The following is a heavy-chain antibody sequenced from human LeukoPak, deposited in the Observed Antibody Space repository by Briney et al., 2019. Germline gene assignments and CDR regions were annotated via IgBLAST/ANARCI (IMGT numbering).Heavy chain of an antibody. V-gene: IGHV4-34*01. D-gene: IGHD2-2*01. J-gene: IGHJ4*02. CDR2: INHIGST. CDR1: GDSFSGYY. Sequence: SETLSLTCAVYGDSFSGYYWSGIRQPPGKGLEWVGEINHIGSTNYSPALKSRVTISVDPSKNQFSLMLSSVHAADTAVYYCARGPGVVVTAARVGHDYWGQGTLVTVSS. CDR3: ARGPGVVVTAARVGHDY.